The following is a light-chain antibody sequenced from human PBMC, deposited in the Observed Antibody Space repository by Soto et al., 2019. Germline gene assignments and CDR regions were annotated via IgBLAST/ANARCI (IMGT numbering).Light chain of an antibody. CDR2: EVS. J-gene: IGLJ1*01. CDR3: ISYTSNSLYV. Sequence: QSVLTQPASVSGSPGQSITISCTGASSDIGDYNYVSWYQQHPGKAPKLMIFEVSHRPSGVSTRFSGSKSDNTASLTISGLQAEDEADYYCISYTSNSLYVFGTGTKVTVL. CDR1: SSDIGDYNY. V-gene: IGLV2-14*01.